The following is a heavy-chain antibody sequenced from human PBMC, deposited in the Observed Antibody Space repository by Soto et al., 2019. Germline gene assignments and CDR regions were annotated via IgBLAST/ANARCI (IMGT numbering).Heavy chain of an antibody. V-gene: IGHV3-23*01. J-gene: IGHJ4*02. CDR3: AKGQEQLVHGVFDY. CDR1: GFTLTNYV. D-gene: IGHD6-6*01. Sequence: GGSLRLSCVACGFTLTNYVMSWVRQPPGKGLEWVSGIGAGGGGTYYADSVKGRFTIPRDNSKNTLYLQMNSLRAEDTAVYYCAKGQEQLVHGVFDYWGQGTLVTVSS. CDR2: IGAGGGGT.